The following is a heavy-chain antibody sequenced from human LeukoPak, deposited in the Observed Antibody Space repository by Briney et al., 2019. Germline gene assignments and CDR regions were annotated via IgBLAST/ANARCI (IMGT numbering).Heavy chain of an antibody. D-gene: IGHD3-16*01. CDR3: ATDVTPTIMIDGGAFDI. CDR2: ISWNSGSI. V-gene: IGHV3-9*01. Sequence: GGSLRLSCAASGFTFDDYAMHWVRQAPGKGLEWVSGISWNSGSIGYADSVKGRFTISRDNAKNSLYLQMNSPRAEDTALCYCATDVTPTIMIDGGAFDIWGQGTMVTVSS. CDR1: GFTFDDYA. J-gene: IGHJ3*02.